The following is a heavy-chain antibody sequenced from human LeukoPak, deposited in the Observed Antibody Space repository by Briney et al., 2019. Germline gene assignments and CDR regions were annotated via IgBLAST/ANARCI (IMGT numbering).Heavy chain of an antibody. Sequence: ASVKVSCKVSGYTLTELSMHWVRQAPGKGLEWMGGFDPEGGETIYAQKFQGRVTMTEDTSTDTAYMELSSLRSEDTAVYYCATTGIVGATSDYYYGMDVWGQGTTVTVSS. CDR1: GYTLTELS. V-gene: IGHV1-24*01. J-gene: IGHJ6*02. CDR2: FDPEGGET. D-gene: IGHD1-26*01. CDR3: ATTGIVGATSDYYYGMDV.